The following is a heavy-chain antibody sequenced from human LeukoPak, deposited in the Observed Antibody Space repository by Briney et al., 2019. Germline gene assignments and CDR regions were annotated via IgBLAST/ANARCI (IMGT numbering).Heavy chain of an antibody. CDR1: GFTFSSYS. Sequence: PGGSLRLSCAASGFTFSSYSMNWVRQAPGKGLEWVSHISSSSSTIYYADSVKGRFTISRDNAKNSLYLQMNSLRDEDTAVYYCAREGIQLWLRDFDYWGQGTLVTVSS. CDR2: ISSSSSTI. D-gene: IGHD5-18*01. J-gene: IGHJ4*02. V-gene: IGHV3-48*02. CDR3: AREGIQLWLRDFDY.